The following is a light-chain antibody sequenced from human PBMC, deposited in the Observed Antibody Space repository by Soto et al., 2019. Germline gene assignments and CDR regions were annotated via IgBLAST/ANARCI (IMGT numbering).Light chain of an antibody. Sequence: SYELTQPPSVSVSPGQTASNTCSGDKLGDKYASWYQQKPGQSPLLVIYQDTKRPSGIPGRFSGSNSGNTATLTISGTQAMDEADYYCQAWDSSTSVVFGGGTKLTVL. V-gene: IGLV3-1*01. CDR3: QAWDSSTSVV. J-gene: IGLJ2*01. CDR2: QDT. CDR1: KLGDKY.